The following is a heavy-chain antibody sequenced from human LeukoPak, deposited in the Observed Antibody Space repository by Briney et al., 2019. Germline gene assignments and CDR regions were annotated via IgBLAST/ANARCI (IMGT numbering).Heavy chain of an antibody. J-gene: IGHJ3*02. CDR2: ISGSGGST. Sequence: PGGSLRLSCAASGFTFSSYAMSWVRQAPGKGLEWVSAISGSGGSTYYADSVKGRFTISRDNSKNTLYLQMNSLRAEDTAVYYCAKDGEAIVVVTAIQRIAFDIWGQGTMVTVSS. CDR1: GFTFSSYA. V-gene: IGHV3-23*01. D-gene: IGHD2-21*02. CDR3: AKDGEAIVVVTAIQRIAFDI.